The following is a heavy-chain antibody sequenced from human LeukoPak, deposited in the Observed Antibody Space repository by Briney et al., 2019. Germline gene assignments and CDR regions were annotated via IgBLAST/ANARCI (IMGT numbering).Heavy chain of an antibody. CDR1: GYSFTSYW. CDR2: IYPGDSDT. D-gene: IGHD5-12*01. J-gene: IGHJ3*02. Sequence: GESLKISCKGSGYSFTSYWIGWVRQMPGKGLEWMGIIYPGDSDTRYSPSFQGQVTISVDKSISTAYLQWSSLKASDTAMYYCARGEINGGYDWAEDAFDIWGQGTMVTVSS. V-gene: IGHV5-51*01. CDR3: ARGEINGGYDWAEDAFDI.